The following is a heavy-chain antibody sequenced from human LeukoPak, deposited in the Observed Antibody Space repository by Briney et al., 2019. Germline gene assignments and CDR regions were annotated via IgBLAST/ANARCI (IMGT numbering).Heavy chain of an antibody. CDR2: IRSKAYGGTT. D-gene: IGHD6-13*01. J-gene: IGHJ1*01. CDR1: GFTFGDYA. V-gene: IGHV3-49*04. Sequence: PGRSLRLSCTASGFTFGDYAMSWVRQAPGKGLEWVGFIRSKAYGGTTEYTASVKGRFTISRDDSKSIAYLQMNGLKTEDTAVYYCTRSSAAAGYFQHWGQGTLVTVSS. CDR3: TRSSAAAGYFQH.